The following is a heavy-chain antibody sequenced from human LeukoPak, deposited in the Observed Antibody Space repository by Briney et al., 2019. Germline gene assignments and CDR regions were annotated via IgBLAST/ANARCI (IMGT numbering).Heavy chain of an antibody. CDR3: ARDFWSGSGRSYYYYMDV. V-gene: IGHV3-7*01. CDR2: IKQDGSEK. J-gene: IGHJ6*03. Sequence: GGSLRLSCAASGFTFGSYWMTWVRQAPGKGLEWVANIKQDGSEKYYVDSVKGRFAISRDNAKNSLYLQMNSLRAEDTAVYYCARDFWSGSGRSYYYYMDVWGKGTTVTISS. D-gene: IGHD3-10*01. CDR1: GFTFGSYW.